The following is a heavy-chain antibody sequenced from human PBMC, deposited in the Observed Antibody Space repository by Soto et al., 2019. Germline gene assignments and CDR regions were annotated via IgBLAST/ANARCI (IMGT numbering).Heavy chain of an antibody. CDR3: AREMKWELYFDY. D-gene: IGHD1-26*01. CDR2: ISYDGSNK. Sequence: QVQLVESGGGVVQPGRSLRLSCAASGFTFSSYAMHWVRQAPGKGLEWVAVISYDGSNKYYADSVKGRFTISRDNSKNTLYLQMNSLRAEDTAVYYCAREMKWELYFDYWGQGTLVTVSS. V-gene: IGHV3-30-3*01. CDR1: GFTFSSYA. J-gene: IGHJ4*02.